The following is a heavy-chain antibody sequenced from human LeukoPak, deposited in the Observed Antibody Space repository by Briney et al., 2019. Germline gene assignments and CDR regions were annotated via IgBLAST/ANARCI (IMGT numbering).Heavy chain of an antibody. V-gene: IGHV3-20*03. CDR2: INCSGGSY. D-gene: IGHD1-26*01. Sequence: SSASGFTYDDFGLIWVRPGPGLGLMWVSGINCSGGSYGYAVSVRVLFTLARSDAKNSLYLQMNSLRAEDTAIYYCAREPYNGNYGDSYYYYMDVWGKGTTVTISS. CDR3: AREPYNGNYGDSYYYYMDV. CDR1: GFTYDDFG. J-gene: IGHJ6*03.